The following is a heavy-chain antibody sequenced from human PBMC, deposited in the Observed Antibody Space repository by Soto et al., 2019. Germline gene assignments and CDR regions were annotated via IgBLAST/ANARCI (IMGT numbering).Heavy chain of an antibody. Sequence: QVQLQQWGAGLLKPSETLSLTCAVYGGSFSGRYWSWIRQPPGKGLEWIGEINHSGSTNYNPSLKSRVPISVDTSKNQFSLKLSSVTAADTAVYYCARVAHYDFWSGYDYWGQGTLVTVSS. CDR3: ARVAHYDFWSGYDY. D-gene: IGHD3-3*01. V-gene: IGHV4-34*01. CDR1: GGSFSGRY. J-gene: IGHJ4*02. CDR2: INHSGST.